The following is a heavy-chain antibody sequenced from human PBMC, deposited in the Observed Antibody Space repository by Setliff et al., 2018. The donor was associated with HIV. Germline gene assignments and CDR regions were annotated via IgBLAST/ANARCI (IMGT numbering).Heavy chain of an antibody. CDR3: AAFRAPYCSSADCFWGAFVV. Sequence: SETLSLTCTVSGGSMKSGAYYWSWVRQHPARGLEWIGYIYYTGSPYFNPSLKSRLALSIDTSKNHLSLELISVTAADTAVYFCAAFRAPYCSSADCFWGAFVVWGQGTMVTVSS. V-gene: IGHV4-31*03. CDR2: IYYTGSP. CDR1: GGSMKSGAYY. J-gene: IGHJ3*01. D-gene: IGHD2-2*01.